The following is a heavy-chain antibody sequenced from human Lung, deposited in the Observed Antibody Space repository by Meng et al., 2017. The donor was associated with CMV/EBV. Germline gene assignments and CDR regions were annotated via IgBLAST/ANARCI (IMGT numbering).Heavy chain of an antibody. CDR2: IYYSGST. J-gene: IGHJ6*02. CDR1: GGSISSYY. Sequence: SXTXSLXCTVSGGSISSYYWSWIRQPPGKRLEWIGYIYYSGSTNYNPSLKSRVTISVDTSKNQFSLKLSSVTAADTAVYYCASSGYSYGYGYYGMDVWGQGXTVTVSS. D-gene: IGHD5-18*01. CDR3: ASSGYSYGYGYYGMDV. V-gene: IGHV4-59*01.